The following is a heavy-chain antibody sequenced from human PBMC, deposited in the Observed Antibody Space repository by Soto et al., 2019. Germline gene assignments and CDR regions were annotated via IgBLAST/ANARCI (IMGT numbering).Heavy chain of an antibody. D-gene: IGHD1-26*01. CDR1: GGTFSSYS. Sequence: QVQLVQSGAEVKKPGSSVKVSCKASGGTFSSYSINWVRQAPGQGLEWMGEIIPIFGTTNYAQKFQGRVTITADESTSTAYMELSSLRSEDTAVYYCARDGGRHSGGIDYWGQGTLVTVSS. V-gene: IGHV1-69*01. CDR3: ARDGGRHSGGIDY. CDR2: IIPIFGTT. J-gene: IGHJ4*02.